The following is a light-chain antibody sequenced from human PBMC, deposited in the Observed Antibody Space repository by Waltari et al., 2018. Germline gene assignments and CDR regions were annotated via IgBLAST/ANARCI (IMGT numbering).Light chain of an antibody. CDR1: SSDVGSYDL. V-gene: IGLV2-23*02. Sequence: SALTQPASVSASPGQSITISCTGSSSDVGSYDLFAWYQQHPGTAPHLLIYEVDKRPSGVSYRFSGSKSGNAASLTISGLQAEDEAHYFCSSYTYGGPWVFGGGTLLTVL. CDR3: SSYTYGGPWV. J-gene: IGLJ2*01. CDR2: EVD.